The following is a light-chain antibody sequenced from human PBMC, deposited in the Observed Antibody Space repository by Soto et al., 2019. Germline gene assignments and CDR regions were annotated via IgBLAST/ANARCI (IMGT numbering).Light chain of an antibody. J-gene: IGKJ1*01. CDR2: AAS. CDR3: QQYDSFPCT. Sequence: IQRTQSPSTLSASVGDRVTITCRASHNIGRWMAWYQQKPGKAPELLIYAASTLHSGVPYRFSGSGSGTDFTLTISCLQSEDFATYYCQQYDSFPCTFGQGTKVDIK. V-gene: IGKV1-5*01. CDR1: HNIGRW.